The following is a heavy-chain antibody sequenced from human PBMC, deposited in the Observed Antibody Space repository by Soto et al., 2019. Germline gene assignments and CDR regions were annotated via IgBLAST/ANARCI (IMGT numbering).Heavy chain of an antibody. Sequence: GGSLRLSCAVSGFTFSNYAISWVRQAPGKGLEWVSIISGGGDTSYYADSVKGRFTISRDNSRNTLYLQMNSLRAGDSAIYYCAKEGTSGLYYFEYWGPGTLVTVSS. CDR1: GFTFSNYA. V-gene: IGHV3-23*01. CDR2: ISGGGDTS. J-gene: IGHJ4*02. CDR3: AKEGTSGLYYFEY. D-gene: IGHD6-19*01.